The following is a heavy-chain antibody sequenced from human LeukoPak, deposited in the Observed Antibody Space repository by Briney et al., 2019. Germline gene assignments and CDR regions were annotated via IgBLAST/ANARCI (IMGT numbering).Heavy chain of an antibody. Sequence: GGSLRLSCAASGFTFSSYAMSWVRQAPGKGLEWVSAISGSGGSTYYADSVKGRFTISRDNSKNTLYLQMKSLRAEDTAVYYCAKGGRYSYGSPFDYWGQGTLVTVSS. D-gene: IGHD5-18*01. CDR1: GFTFSSYA. V-gene: IGHV3-23*01. J-gene: IGHJ4*02. CDR3: AKGGRYSYGSPFDY. CDR2: ISGSGGST.